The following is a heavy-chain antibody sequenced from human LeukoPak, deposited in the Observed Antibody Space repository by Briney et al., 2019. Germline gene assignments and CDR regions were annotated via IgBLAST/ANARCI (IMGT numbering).Heavy chain of an antibody. D-gene: IGHD3-3*02. CDR1: GGSISSYY. CDR3: ASGQFWSGYYGPVRFDY. V-gene: IGHV4-34*01. CDR2: INHSGST. J-gene: IGHJ4*02. Sequence: SETLSLTCTVSGGSISSYYWSWIRQPPGKGLEWIGEINHSGSTNYNPSLKSRVTISVDTSKNQFSLKLSSVTAADTAVYYCASGQFWSGYYGPVRFDYWGQGTLVTVSS.